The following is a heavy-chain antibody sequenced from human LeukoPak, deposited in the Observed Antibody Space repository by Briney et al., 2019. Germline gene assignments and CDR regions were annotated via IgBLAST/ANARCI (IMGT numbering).Heavy chain of an antibody. CDR2: INPNSGDT. CDR1: GYTFTGYY. J-gene: IGHJ4*02. D-gene: IGHD6-13*01. CDR3: AVSAAGLPYFDY. V-gene: IGHV1-2*02. Sequence: ASVKVSCKASGYTFTGYYMHWVRQAPGQGLEWMGWINPNSGDTNYAQKFQGRITMTRDTSISTAYMELSRLRSDDTAVYYCAVSAAGLPYFDYWGQGTLVTVSS.